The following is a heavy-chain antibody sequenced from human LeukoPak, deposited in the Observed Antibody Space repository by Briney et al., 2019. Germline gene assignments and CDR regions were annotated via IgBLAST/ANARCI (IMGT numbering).Heavy chain of an antibody. D-gene: IGHD5-18*01. V-gene: IGHV1-18*01. CDR2: ISAYNGNT. J-gene: IGHJ5*02. Sequence: ASVKVSCKTSGYTFTSYGIIWLRQAPGQGLEWMGWISAYNGNTNYAQKLQGRVTMTTDTSTSTAYMELRSLRSDDTAVYYCARDTGYTAMVAFDPWGQGTLATVSS. CDR1: GYTFTSYG. CDR3: ARDTGYTAMVAFDP.